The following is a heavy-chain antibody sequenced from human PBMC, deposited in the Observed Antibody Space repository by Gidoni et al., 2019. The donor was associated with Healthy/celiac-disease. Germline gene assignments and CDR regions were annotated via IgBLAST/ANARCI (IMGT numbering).Heavy chain of an antibody. CDR2: ISSRSSYI. V-gene: IGHV3-21*01. CDR1: GFTFSSYS. J-gene: IGHJ4*02. Sequence: EVQLVESGGGLVKPGGSLRLSCAASGFTFSSYSMNWVRQAPGKGLEWVSSISSRSSYIYYADSVKGRFTISRDNAKNSLYLQMNSLRAEDTAVYYCARDHKFGELDYWGQGTLVTVSS. D-gene: IGHD3-10*01. CDR3: ARDHKFGELDY.